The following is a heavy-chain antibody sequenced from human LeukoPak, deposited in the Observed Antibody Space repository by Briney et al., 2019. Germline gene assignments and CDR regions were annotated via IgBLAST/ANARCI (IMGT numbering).Heavy chain of an antibody. Sequence: GGSLRLSCAASGFTVSSNYMSWVRQAPGKGLEWVSSISSTSSYIYYADSVKGRFTISRDNAKNSLYLQMNSLRAEDTAVYYCAVGFGDCSSTSCHTNFDYWGQGTLVTVSS. CDR3: AVGFGDCSSTSCHTNFDY. J-gene: IGHJ4*02. V-gene: IGHV3-21*01. CDR1: GFTVSSNY. CDR2: ISSTSSYI. D-gene: IGHD2-2*01.